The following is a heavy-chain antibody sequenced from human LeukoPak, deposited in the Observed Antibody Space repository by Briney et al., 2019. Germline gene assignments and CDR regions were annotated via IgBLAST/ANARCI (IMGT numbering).Heavy chain of an antibody. Sequence: GGSLRLSCAASGFTFSSYAMSWVRQAPGKGLEWVSRLSGSGGDTNYADSVKGRFTISRDNSKNTLYLQMNSLRAEDTALYYCAKGYSSLWYAYGDYWGQGTLVTVSS. D-gene: IGHD6-13*01. CDR3: AKGYSSLWYAYGDY. V-gene: IGHV3-23*01. CDR1: GFTFSSYA. CDR2: LSGSGGDT. J-gene: IGHJ4*02.